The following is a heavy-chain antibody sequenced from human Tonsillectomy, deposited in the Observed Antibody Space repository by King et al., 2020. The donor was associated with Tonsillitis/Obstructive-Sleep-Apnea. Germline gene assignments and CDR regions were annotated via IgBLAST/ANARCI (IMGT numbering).Heavy chain of an antibody. Sequence: QLVQSGAEVKKPGESLEISCRGSGYSFTTSWIGWVRQMPGKGLEWMGIIYPGDSDTRYSPSFQGQVTISADKSITTAYLLWDSLKASDTAMYYCATTGVAARPFAYWGQGTLVTVSS. CDR3: ATTGVAARPFAY. CDR1: GYSFTTSW. D-gene: IGHD6-6*01. V-gene: IGHV5-51*01. CDR2: IYPGDSDT. J-gene: IGHJ4*02.